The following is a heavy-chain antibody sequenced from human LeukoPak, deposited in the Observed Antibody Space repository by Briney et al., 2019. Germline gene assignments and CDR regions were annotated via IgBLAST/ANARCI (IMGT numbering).Heavy chain of an antibody. CDR3: ARDLEFYHVLSGYYVPSFDS. CDR2: INPNIGVT. D-gene: IGHD3-9*01. V-gene: IGHV1-2*02. Sequence: GASVKVSCKASGYTFTEHCIHWVRQAPGQGPEWMGWINPNIGVTKYAQKFVGRVTMTRDTSITTAYMELSSLTSDDTAMYYCARDLEFYHVLSGYYVPSFDSWGQGALVTVSS. CDR1: GYTFTEHC. J-gene: IGHJ4*02.